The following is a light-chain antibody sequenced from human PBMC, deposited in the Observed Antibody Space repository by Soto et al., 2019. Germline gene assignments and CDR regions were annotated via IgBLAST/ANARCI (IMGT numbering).Light chain of an antibody. J-gene: IGKJ2*01. CDR1: QNINNNY. CDR2: DAS. V-gene: IGKV3-20*01. CDR3: HQYGNSLPYT. Sequence: EIVLTQSPGTLSLSPGERATLSCRASQNINNNYLAWYQQRPGQAPRLLLSDASTRATGIPDRFSGSGSGTDFTLTISRLEPEDFAVYYGHQYGNSLPYTFGQGTKVEIK.